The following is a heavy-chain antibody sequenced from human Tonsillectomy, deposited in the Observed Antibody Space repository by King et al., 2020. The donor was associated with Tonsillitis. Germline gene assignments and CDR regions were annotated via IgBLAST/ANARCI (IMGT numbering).Heavy chain of an antibody. Sequence: VQLVESGGGLVKPGGSLRLSCAASGLPFSDAWMTWVRQAPGRGLEWVGLIKSKVNGGTADYAAPVKGRFTISRDDSKSTLYLQMNSLKIEDTAVYYCTKGRPFAGWGVITYWGQGTLVTVSS. CDR3: TKGRPFAGWGVITY. J-gene: IGHJ4*02. V-gene: IGHV3-15*01. CDR1: GLPFSDAW. D-gene: IGHD3-10*01. CDR2: IKSKVNGGTA.